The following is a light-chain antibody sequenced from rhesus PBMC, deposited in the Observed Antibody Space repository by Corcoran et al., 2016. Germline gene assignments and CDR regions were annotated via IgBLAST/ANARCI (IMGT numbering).Light chain of an antibody. CDR3: QQYSSSPYG. Sequence: DIQMTQSPSSLSASVGDTVTITCRASQSISSWLAWYQQKQGKAPKLLIYKASGLQSGVPSRFSGSGSGTDFTLPISSLQSEGFAAYYCQQYSSSPYGFGQWTKVEIK. CDR1: QSISSW. V-gene: IGKV1-22*01. J-gene: IGKJ2*01. CDR2: KAS.